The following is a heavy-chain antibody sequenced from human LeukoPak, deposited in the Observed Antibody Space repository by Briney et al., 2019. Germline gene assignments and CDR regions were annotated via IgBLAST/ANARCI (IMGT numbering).Heavy chain of an antibody. V-gene: IGHV4-59*12. D-gene: IGHD4-11*01. CDR2: SDYSGST. J-gene: IGHJ4*02. Sequence: SETLSLTCRVSGGSISNYYWSWIRQPPGKGLEWIGYSDYSGSTNYSPSLKSRVTISVDTSKKQFSLKLRSVAAADTAVYYCARVFLTVTSSPFDYWGQGTLVTVSS. CDR1: GGSISNYY. CDR3: ARVFLTVTSSPFDY.